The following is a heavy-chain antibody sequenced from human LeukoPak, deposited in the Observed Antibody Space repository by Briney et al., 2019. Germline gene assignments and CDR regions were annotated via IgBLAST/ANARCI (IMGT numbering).Heavy chain of an antibody. V-gene: IGHV4-4*07. J-gene: IGHJ4*02. D-gene: IGHD2-15*01. Sequence: SETLSLTCTVSGGSISSYYWSWIRQPAGKGLEWIGRIYTSGSTNYNPPLKSRVTISVDKSKNQFSLKLSSVTAADTAVYYCAREMVVAATGGFDYWGQGTLVTVSS. CDR1: GGSISSYY. CDR2: IYTSGST. CDR3: AREMVVAATGGFDY.